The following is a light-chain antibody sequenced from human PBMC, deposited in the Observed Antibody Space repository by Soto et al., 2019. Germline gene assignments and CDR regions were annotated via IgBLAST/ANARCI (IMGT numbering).Light chain of an antibody. J-gene: IGKJ4*01. CDR2: GSS. V-gene: IGKV3-15*01. CDR3: QQYYKWPIT. Sequence: EIVMTQSPATLSVSPGEGATLSCRASQGIGTLLAWYLQRPGQAPRLLIYGSSTRASGLPARFSGSGSGTEFTLTISSPQSEDFAVYYCQQYYKWPITFGGGTNVEI. CDR1: QGIGTL.